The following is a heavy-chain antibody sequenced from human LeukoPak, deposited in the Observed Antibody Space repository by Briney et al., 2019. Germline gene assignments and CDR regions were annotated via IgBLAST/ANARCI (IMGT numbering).Heavy chain of an antibody. CDR3: ARDYGGNIRGYFDY. CDR2: IYSGGST. D-gene: IGHD4-23*01. V-gene: IGHV3-66*01. J-gene: IGHJ4*02. Sequence: PGGSLRLSCAASGFTVSSTYMSWVRQAPGKGLEWVSVIYSGGSTYYADSVKGRFTISRDNSKNTLYLQMNSLGAEDTAVYYCARDYGGNIRGYFDYWGQGTLVTVSS. CDR1: GFTVSSTY.